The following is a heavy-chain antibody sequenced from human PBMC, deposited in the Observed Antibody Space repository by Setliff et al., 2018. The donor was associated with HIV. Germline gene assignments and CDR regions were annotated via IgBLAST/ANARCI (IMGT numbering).Heavy chain of an antibody. J-gene: IGHJ4*02. CDR2: ISGYNSDT. D-gene: IGHD6-6*01. Sequence: ASVKVSCKASGYTSTNYGISWLRQAPGQGLEWMGWISGYNSDTKYAEKVQGRVTMTTDTSTGTAYMELRSLRSDDTAVYYCAREVVPTSEYHTFDSWGQGSLVTVSS. CDR3: AREVVPTSEYHTFDS. V-gene: IGHV1-18*04. CDR1: GYTSTNYG.